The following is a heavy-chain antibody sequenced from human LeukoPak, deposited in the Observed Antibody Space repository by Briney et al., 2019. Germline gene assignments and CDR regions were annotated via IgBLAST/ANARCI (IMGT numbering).Heavy chain of an antibody. CDR3: AKDPTVAGTAEYFQH. D-gene: IGHD6-19*01. Sequence: GGSLRLSCAPSGFTFSRYAMPWVRQAPGKGLEWVSAISGAGGSTYYADSVKGRFTISRDNSQNTLYLQMNSLRAEDTAVYYCAKDPTVAGTAEYFQHWGQGTLVTVSS. CDR2: ISGAGGST. J-gene: IGHJ1*01. V-gene: IGHV3-23*01. CDR1: GFTFSRYA.